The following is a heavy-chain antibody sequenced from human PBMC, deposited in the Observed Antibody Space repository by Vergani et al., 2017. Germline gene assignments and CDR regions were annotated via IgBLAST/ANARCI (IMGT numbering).Heavy chain of an antibody. J-gene: IGHJ6*02. D-gene: IGHD2-2*01. CDR1: GFTFSSYS. Sequence: EVQLVESGGGLVKPGGSLRLSCAASGFTFSSYSMNWVRQAPGKGLEWVSYISSSGSTIYYADSVKGRFTISRDNSKNTLYLQMNSLRAEDTAVYYCAKSTRYCSSTSCYTYYYGMDVWGQGTTVTVSS. V-gene: IGHV3-21*05. CDR3: AKSTRYCSSTSCYTYYYGMDV. CDR2: ISSSGSTI.